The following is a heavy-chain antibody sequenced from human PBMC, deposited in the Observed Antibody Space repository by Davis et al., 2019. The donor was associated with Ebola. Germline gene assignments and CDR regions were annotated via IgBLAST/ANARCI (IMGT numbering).Heavy chain of an antibody. CDR2: ISSGSSTI. J-gene: IGHJ2*01. Sequence: PGGSLRLSCAASGFTFSSQTMNWVRQAPGKGLEWVSYISSGSSTIYYADSVKGRFTISRDNAKNSLYLQMNSLRDEDTAVYYCARVRGLCTNGVCSPYWYFDLWGRGTLVTVSS. CDR1: GFTFSSQT. D-gene: IGHD2-8*01. V-gene: IGHV3-48*02. CDR3: ARVRGLCTNGVCSPYWYFDL.